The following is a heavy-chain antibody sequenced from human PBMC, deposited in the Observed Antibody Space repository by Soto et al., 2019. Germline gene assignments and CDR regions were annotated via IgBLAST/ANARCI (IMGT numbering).Heavy chain of an antibody. V-gene: IGHV4-59*08. Sequence: SETLSLTCTVSGGSISSYYWSWIRQPPGKGLEWIGYIYYSGSTNYNPSLKSRVTISVDTSKNQFSLKLSSVTAADTAVYYCARHGRLGYCSSTSCYFDYWGQGTLVTVSS. J-gene: IGHJ4*02. D-gene: IGHD2-2*01. CDR1: GGSISSYY. CDR2: IYYSGST. CDR3: ARHGRLGYCSSTSCYFDY.